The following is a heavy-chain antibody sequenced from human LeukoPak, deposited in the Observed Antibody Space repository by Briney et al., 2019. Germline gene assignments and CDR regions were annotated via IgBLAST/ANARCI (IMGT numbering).Heavy chain of an antibody. CDR3: ARARYYDFWSGYLTSGGLFDY. D-gene: IGHD3-3*01. J-gene: IGHJ4*02. Sequence: SQTLSLTCTVSGGPISSGSYYWSWIRQPAGKGLEWIGRIYTSGSTNYNPSLKSRVTISVDTSKNQFSLKLSSVTAADTAVYYCARARYYDFWSGYLTSGGLFDYWGQGTLVTVSS. V-gene: IGHV4-61*02. CDR1: GGPISSGSYY. CDR2: IYTSGST.